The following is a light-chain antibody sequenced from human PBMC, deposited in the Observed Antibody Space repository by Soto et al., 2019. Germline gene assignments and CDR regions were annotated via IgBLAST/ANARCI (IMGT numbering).Light chain of an antibody. Sequence: LTQPRSCCVTPGQSVAISCSGSSSNIGDNYVFWYQQLPGAAPKPLIYNNNQRPSGVPDRFSGAKSGTSASLSISGLRSADEADYHCADWDDSLSGWVFGGGTNVTV. CDR3: ADWDDSLSGWV. CDR1: SSNIGDNY. J-gene: IGLJ3*02. CDR2: NNN. V-gene: IGLV1-47*02.